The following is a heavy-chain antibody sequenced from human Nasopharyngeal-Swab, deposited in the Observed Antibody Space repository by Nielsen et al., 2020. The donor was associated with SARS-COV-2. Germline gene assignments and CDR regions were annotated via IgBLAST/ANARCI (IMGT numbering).Heavy chain of an antibody. CDR2: LISRSKYI. Sequence: GGSLRLSCATSGFPFRMFSMYRVRPAPGKGPEWVSSLISRSKYIYYGDSVKDRFTISRDNTQKSLYLEMNSLRVEDTAVYYCARLGTESYHYYSLDVWGQGTTVTVSS. J-gene: IGHJ6*02. D-gene: IGHD1-1*01. V-gene: IGHV3-21*01. CDR3: ARLGTESYHYYSLDV. CDR1: GFPFRMFS.